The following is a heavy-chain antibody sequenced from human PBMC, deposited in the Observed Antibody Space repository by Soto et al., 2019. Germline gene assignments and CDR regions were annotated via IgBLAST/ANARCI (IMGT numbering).Heavy chain of an antibody. CDR2: INHLTTT. Sequence: SETLSLTCAVYGGSFSSYHWSWIRQTPGKGLEWIGEINHLTTTNYNPSLKSRVIISLDTPRNQFSLKLSSVTAADTAVYYCARGYDTALAPIFWGQGILVTVSS. CDR1: GGSFSSYH. V-gene: IGHV4-34*01. CDR3: ARGYDTALAPIF. J-gene: IGHJ4*02. D-gene: IGHD5-18*01.